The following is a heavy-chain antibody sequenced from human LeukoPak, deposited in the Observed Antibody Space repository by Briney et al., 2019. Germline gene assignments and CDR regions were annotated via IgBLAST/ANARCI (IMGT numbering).Heavy chain of an antibody. Sequence: SETPSLTCAVYGGSFSGYYWSWIRQPPGKRLEWIGEINHSGSTNYNPSLKSRVTISVDTSKNQFSLKLSSVTAADTAVYYCARGPTVTTTKLDYWGQGTLVTVSS. V-gene: IGHV4-34*01. CDR1: GGSFSGYY. D-gene: IGHD4-17*01. CDR3: ARGPTVTTTKLDY. J-gene: IGHJ4*02. CDR2: INHSGST.